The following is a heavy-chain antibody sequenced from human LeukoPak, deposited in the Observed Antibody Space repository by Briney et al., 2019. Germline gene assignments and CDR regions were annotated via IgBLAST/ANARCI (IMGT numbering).Heavy chain of an antibody. CDR3: AKEVAHFVSVGYFDY. CDR1: GFTFSSYE. V-gene: IGHV3-23*01. Sequence: GGSLRLSCAASGFTFSSYEMNWVRQAPGKGLEWVSAISGSGGSTYYADSVKGRFTISRDNSKNTLYLQMNGLRAEDTALYYCAKEVAHFVSVGYFDYWGQGTLVSVSS. D-gene: IGHD2-21*01. J-gene: IGHJ4*02. CDR2: ISGSGGST.